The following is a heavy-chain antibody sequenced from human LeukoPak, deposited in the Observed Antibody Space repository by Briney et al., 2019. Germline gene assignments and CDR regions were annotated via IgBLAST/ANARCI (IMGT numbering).Heavy chain of an antibody. D-gene: IGHD1-1*01. V-gene: IGHV3-11*06. J-gene: IGHJ5*02. CDR2: ISSGSTYT. CDR3: ARLSSSGTNWFDA. Sequence: GGSLRLSCAASGFTFSDYYLSWIRQAPGKGLEWVSYISSGSTYTNYADSVKGRFTISRDNAQNSLFLQMNSLRAEDTAVYFCARLSSSGTNWFDAWGQGTLVTVSS. CDR1: GFTFSDYY.